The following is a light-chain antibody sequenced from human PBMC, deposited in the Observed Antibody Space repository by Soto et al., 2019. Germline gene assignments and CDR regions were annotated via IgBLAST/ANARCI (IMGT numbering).Light chain of an antibody. Sequence: SALTQPRSVSGSPGQSVTISCTGTSSDVGDYNYVSWYQQYPGKAPRLVIYDVSKRPSGVPDRFSGSTSGNTASLTISGLQAEDEADYYCCSFAGSYTFWVFGGGTKLTVL. J-gene: IGLJ3*02. V-gene: IGLV2-11*01. CDR1: SSDVGDYNY. CDR2: DVS. CDR3: CSFAGSYTFWV.